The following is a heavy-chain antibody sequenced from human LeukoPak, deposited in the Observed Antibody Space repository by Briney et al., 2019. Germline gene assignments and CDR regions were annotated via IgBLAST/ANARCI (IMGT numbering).Heavy chain of an antibody. V-gene: IGHV3-11*01. J-gene: IGHJ4*02. CDR1: GFTFSDYY. Sequence: PGGSLRLSCAASGFTFSDYYMSWIRQAPGKGLEWVSYISSGSTIYYADSVKGRFTISRDNAKNSLYLQMNSLRAEDTAVYYCARGPPETSASVDYWGQGTLVTVSS. CDR3: ARGPPETSASVDY. D-gene: IGHD2-2*01. CDR2: ISSGSTI.